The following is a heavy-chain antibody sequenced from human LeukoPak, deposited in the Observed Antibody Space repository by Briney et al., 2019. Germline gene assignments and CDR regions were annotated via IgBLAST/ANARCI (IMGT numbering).Heavy chain of an antibody. V-gene: IGHV1-18*01. CDR3: ARGPSTLWFGELFYSSFDY. D-gene: IGHD3-10*01. Sequence: ASVKVSCKASGYTFTSYGISWVRQAPGQGLEWMGWISAYNGNTNYAQKLQGRVTMTTDTSTSTAYMELRSLRSDDTAVYYCARGPSTLWFGELFYSSFDYWGQGTLVTVSS. J-gene: IGHJ4*02. CDR2: ISAYNGNT. CDR1: GYTFTSYG.